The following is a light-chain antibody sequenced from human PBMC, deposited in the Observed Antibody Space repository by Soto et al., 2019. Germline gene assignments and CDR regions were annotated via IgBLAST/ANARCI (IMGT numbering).Light chain of an antibody. CDR1: SDDVGGYNY. Sequence: QSALTQPASVSGSPGQSITISCTGTSDDVGGYNYVSWYQQYPGRAPKLILYEISKRPSGVSDRFSGSKSGNTASLTISGLQAEDEADYFCLTYTTRNTLHYVFGPGTKLTVL. J-gene: IGLJ1*01. V-gene: IGLV2-14*01. CDR2: EIS. CDR3: LTYTTRNTLHYV.